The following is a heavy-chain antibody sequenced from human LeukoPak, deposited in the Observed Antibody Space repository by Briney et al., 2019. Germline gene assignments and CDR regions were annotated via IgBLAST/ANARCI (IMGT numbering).Heavy chain of an antibody. CDR2: IWYDGSNK. V-gene: IGHV3-33*01. J-gene: IGHJ6*02. CDR3: ARDFSEGYGMDV. Sequence: GGSLRLSCAASGFTFSSYGMHWVRQAPGKGLEWVAVIWYDGSNKYYADSVKGRFTISRDNSKNTLYLQVNSLRVEDTAVYYCARDFSEGYGMDVWGQGTTVTVSS. D-gene: IGHD3-3*02. CDR1: GFTFSSYG.